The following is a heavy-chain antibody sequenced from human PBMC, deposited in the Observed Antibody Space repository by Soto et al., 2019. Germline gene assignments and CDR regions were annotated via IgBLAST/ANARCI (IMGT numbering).Heavy chain of an antibody. CDR2: IYYSGST. CDR3: ARLSIAVAGTIDY. Sequence: SETLSLTCTFSGGSISSSSYYLGWIRQPPGKGLEWIGSIYYSGSTYYNPSLKSRVTISVDTSKNQFSLKLSSVTAADTAVYYCARLSIAVAGTIDYWGQGTLVTVSS. D-gene: IGHD6-19*01. CDR1: GGSISSSSYY. J-gene: IGHJ4*02. V-gene: IGHV4-39*01.